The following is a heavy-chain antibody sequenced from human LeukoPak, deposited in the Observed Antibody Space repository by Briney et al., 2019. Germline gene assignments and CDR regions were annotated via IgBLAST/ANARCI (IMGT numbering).Heavy chain of an antibody. CDR2: INPNSGGT. D-gene: IGHD3-16*02. J-gene: IGHJ4*02. Sequence: ASVKVSCKASGYTFTGYYMHWVRQAPGQGLEWMGRINPNSGGTNYAQKFQGRVTMTRDTSISTAYMELSRLRSDDTAVYYCARALYDYVWGSYRYRFDYWGQGTLVTVSS. CDR3: ARALYDYVWGSYRYRFDY. CDR1: GYTFTGYY. V-gene: IGHV1-2*06.